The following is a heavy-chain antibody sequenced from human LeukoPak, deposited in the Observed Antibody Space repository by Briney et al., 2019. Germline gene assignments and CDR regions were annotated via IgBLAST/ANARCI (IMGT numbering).Heavy chain of an antibody. CDR1: GYTLTELS. V-gene: IGHV1-24*01. J-gene: IGHJ4*02. D-gene: IGHD3-10*01. CDR3: TRQSYYYGSGSYRGGDY. CDR2: FDPEDGET. Sequence: ASGKLSCNVSGYTLTELSMYWVRHAHGKGLEWMGGFDPEDGETIYAQKFQGRVTMTEDTSTDTAYMELSSLRSEDTAVYYCTRQSYYYGSGSYRGGDYWGQGTLVTVSS.